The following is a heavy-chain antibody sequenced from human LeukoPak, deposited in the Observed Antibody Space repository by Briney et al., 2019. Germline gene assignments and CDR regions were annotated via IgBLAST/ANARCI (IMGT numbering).Heavy chain of an antibody. D-gene: IGHD6-13*01. CDR2: INPNSGGT. CDR3: ARGSYSSSWYKFDP. Sequence: GASVKVSCKASGYTFTGYYMHWVRQGPGQGLEWMGWINPNSGGTNYAQKFQGRVTMTRDTSISTAYMELSRLRSDDTAVYYCARGSYSSSWYKFDPWGQGTLVTVSS. V-gene: IGHV1-2*02. CDR1: GYTFTGYY. J-gene: IGHJ5*02.